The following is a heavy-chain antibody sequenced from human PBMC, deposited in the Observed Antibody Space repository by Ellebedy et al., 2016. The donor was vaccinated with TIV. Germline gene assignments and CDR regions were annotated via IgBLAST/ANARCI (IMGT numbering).Heavy chain of an antibody. CDR1: GFTFSSYA. CDR2: ISSTGSRT. J-gene: IGHJ4*02. CDR3: AKGRGGGSDTSAPRYYFDY. Sequence: PGGSLRLSCVASGFTFSSYAMSWVRQAPGKGLEWVSTISSTGSRTYYADSVEGRFIISRDNSKKTLYLQMNSLRAEDTAVYYCAKGRGGGSDTSAPRYYFDYWGLGTLVTVSS. V-gene: IGHV3-23*01. D-gene: IGHD3-22*01.